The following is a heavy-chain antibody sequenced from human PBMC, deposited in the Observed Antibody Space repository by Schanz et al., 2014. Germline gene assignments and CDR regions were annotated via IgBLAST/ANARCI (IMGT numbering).Heavy chain of an antibody. CDR2: IIPILDKT. V-gene: IGHV1-69*08. J-gene: IGHJ6*02. CDR1: GGTFSSST. CDR3: AKVDRTRYYAMGV. D-gene: IGHD3-9*01. Sequence: QVQLVQSGAEVKKPGSSVKVSCKASGGTFSSSTLTWVRQAPGQGLEWMGRIIPILDKTNYAQKFQGRVTMTADKSTSTVYIEVSGLRSEDTAVYYCAKVDRTRYYAMGVCGGCTTVAVS.